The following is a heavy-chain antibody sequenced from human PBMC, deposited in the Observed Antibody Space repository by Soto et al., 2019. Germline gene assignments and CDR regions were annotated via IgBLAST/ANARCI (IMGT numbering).Heavy chain of an antibody. CDR1: GFTFSSYS. J-gene: IGHJ6*02. Sequence: GGSLRLSCAASGFTFSSYSMNWVRQAPGKGLEWVSYISSSSSTIYYADSVKGRFTISRDNAKNSLYLQMNSLRDEDTAVYYCARANWNDAPYMGYYYYGMDVWGQGTTVTVSS. CDR3: ARANWNDAPYMGYYYYGMDV. V-gene: IGHV3-48*02. CDR2: ISSSSSTI. D-gene: IGHD1-1*01.